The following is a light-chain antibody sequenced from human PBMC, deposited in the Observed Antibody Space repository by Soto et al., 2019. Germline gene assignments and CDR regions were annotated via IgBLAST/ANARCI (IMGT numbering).Light chain of an antibody. V-gene: IGLV2-14*01. J-gene: IGLJ3*02. CDR1: SRDIGNYNY. CDR3: GSYRRSNTLVV. CDR2: EVS. Sequence: QSALTQPASVSGSPGQSITIYCTGTSRDIGNYNYVSWYQQLPGKAPKLVIYEVSNRPSGISDRFSGSKSGQTASLTISGLQTEDEADYFCGSYRRSNTLVVFGGGTKLTVL.